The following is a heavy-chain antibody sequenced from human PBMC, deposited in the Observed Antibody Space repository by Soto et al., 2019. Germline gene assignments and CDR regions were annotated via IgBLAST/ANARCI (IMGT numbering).Heavy chain of an antibody. J-gene: IGHJ6*02. CDR1: GFTFSSYA. V-gene: IGHV3-23*01. D-gene: IGHD6-19*01. Sequence: GGSLRLSCAASGFTFSSYAMSWVRQAPGKGLEWVSAISGSGGSTYYADSVKGRFTISRDNSKNTLYLQMNSLRAEDTAVYYCAKDPDPAAYSSGWYGEPSTKYYYYGMDVWGQGTTVTVSS. CDR3: AKDPDPAAYSSGWYGEPSTKYYYYGMDV. CDR2: ISGSGGST.